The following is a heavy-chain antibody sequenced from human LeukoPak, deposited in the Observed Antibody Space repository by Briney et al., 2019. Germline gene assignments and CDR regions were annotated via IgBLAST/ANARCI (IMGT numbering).Heavy chain of an antibody. CDR2: IVPILGIA. CDR3: AREGSYQQLAPLEGLFDWFDP. CDR1: GGTFSSYT. Sequence: SVKVSCKASGGTFSSYTISWVRQAPGQGLEWMGRIVPILGIANYAQKFQGRVTTTADKSTSTAYMELSSLRSEDTAVYYCAREGSYQQLAPLEGLFDWFDPWGQGTLVTVSS. J-gene: IGHJ5*02. D-gene: IGHD6-13*01. V-gene: IGHV1-69*04.